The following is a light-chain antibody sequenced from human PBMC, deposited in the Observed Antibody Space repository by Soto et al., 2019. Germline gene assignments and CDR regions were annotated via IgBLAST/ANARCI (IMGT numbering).Light chain of an antibody. V-gene: IGKV1-39*01. CDR1: QNIGDY. CDR3: QQSFIPTLT. J-gene: IGKJ4*01. Sequence: DIQMTQSPSSLSASVGDRVTITCRASQNIGDYLNWYQHRPGKAPKLLIYAASVLQDGVTSRFRSSGSGTEFTLTISRLQPEDFATYYCQQSFIPTLTFGGGTKVEI. CDR2: AAS.